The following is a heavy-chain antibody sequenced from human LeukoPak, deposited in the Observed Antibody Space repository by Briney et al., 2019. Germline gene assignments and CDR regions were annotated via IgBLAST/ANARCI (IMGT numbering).Heavy chain of an antibody. D-gene: IGHD2-15*01. V-gene: IGHV1-18*01. Sequence: ASVKVSCKASGYSFVFYGFTWVRQAPGQGLEWMGWISSYTGNTKYAQNLQGRVTMTTDTSTSTAYMELRSLRSDDTAVYYCARGVVVYYFDYWGQGTLVTVSS. CDR2: ISSYTGNT. J-gene: IGHJ4*02. CDR1: GYSFVFYG. CDR3: ARGVVVYYFDY.